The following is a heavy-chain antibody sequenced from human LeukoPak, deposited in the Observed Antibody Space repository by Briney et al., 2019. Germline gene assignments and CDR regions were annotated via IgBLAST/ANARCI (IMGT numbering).Heavy chain of an antibody. Sequence: SQTLSLTCTVSGGSMSGGSYYWSWIRQPAAKGLQWIGRIYTSGSTNYNPSLKSRVTLSVDTSKNQFPLKLSSGTAADTPAYYCARDQGYGEPGSWGQGTLVTVSS. J-gene: IGHJ5*02. CDR2: IYTSGST. CDR3: ARDQGYGEPGS. D-gene: IGHD4-17*01. V-gene: IGHV4-61*02. CDR1: GGSMSGGSYY.